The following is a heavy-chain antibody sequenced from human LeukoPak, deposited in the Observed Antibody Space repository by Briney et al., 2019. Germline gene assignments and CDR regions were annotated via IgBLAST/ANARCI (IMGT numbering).Heavy chain of an antibody. J-gene: IGHJ4*02. CDR1: GFTFSNYY. Sequence: GGSLRLSCAASGFTFSNYYMSWVRQAPGKGLEWVSAISGSGGTTYYADSVKGRFTISRDNSKNTLFLQMNSLRAEDTAVYYCAKNIRYYDFWSGYFDYWGQGTLVTVSS. CDR2: ISGSGGTT. D-gene: IGHD3-3*01. V-gene: IGHV3-23*01. CDR3: AKNIRYYDFWSGYFDY.